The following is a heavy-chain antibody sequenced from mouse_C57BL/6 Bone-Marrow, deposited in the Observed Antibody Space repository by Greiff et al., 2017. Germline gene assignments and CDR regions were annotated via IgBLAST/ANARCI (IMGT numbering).Heavy chain of an antibody. CDR2: IDPANGNT. V-gene: IGHV14-3*01. CDR3: ARPSAAGVATRFAY. D-gene: IGHD1-1*01. CDR1: GFNIKNTY. Sequence: VQLQQSVAELVRPGASVKLSCTASGFNIKNTYMHWVKQRPEQGLEWIGRIDPANGNTNYAPKFQGKATITADTSSSTAYLQLTSLTSEDAATYYCARPSAAGVATRFAYWGQGTLVTVSA. J-gene: IGHJ3*01.